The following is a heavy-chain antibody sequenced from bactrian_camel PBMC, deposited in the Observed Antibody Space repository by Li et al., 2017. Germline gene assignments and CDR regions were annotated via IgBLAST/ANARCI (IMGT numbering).Heavy chain of an antibody. Sequence: HVQLVESGGGSVQAGGSLRLSCASSVYTYSPYCMAWFRQTRGKSREGVAFIDSAGRTIYADSVKGRFTISRINNWMLELQMNNLQPEDSAMYYCAAVNGLGSCFDFSRYGANAYWGQGTQVTVS. D-gene: IGHD1*01. CDR1: VYTYSPYC. CDR3: AAVNGLGSCFDFSRYGANAY. V-gene: IGHV3S26*01. J-gene: IGHJ4*01. CDR2: IDSAGRT.